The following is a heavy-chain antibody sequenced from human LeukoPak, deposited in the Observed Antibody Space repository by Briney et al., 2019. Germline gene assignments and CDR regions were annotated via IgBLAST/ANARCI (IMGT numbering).Heavy chain of an antibody. V-gene: IGHV3-30*04. CDR2: ISYDGSNK. CDR1: GFTFSSYA. D-gene: IGHD3-10*01. Sequence: GRSLRLSCAASGFTFSSYAMHWVRQAPGKGPEWVAVISYDGSNKYYADSVKGRFTISRDNSKNTLYLQMNSLRAEDTAVYYCARGLTYYYGSGKYDYYYGMDVWGKGTTVTVSS. CDR3: ARGLTYYYGSGKYDYYYGMDV. J-gene: IGHJ6*04.